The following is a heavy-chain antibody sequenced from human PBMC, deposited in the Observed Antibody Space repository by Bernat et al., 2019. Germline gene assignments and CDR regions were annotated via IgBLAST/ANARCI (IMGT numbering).Heavy chain of an antibody. CDR1: GFTFSSYA. D-gene: IGHD6-13*01. Sequence: QVQLVESGGGVVQPGGSLRLSCAASGFTFSSYAMHWVRQAPGKGLEWVAVISYDGSNKYYADSVKGRFTISRDNSKNTLYLQMNSLRAEDTAVYYCARDQGGIQEGYWGQGTLVTVSS. CDR3: ARDQGGIQEGY. CDR2: ISYDGSNK. J-gene: IGHJ4*02. V-gene: IGHV3-30-3*01.